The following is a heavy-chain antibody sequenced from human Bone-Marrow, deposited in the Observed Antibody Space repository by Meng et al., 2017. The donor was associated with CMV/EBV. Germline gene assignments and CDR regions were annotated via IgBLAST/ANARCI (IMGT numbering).Heavy chain of an antibody. CDR2: ISSISSYI. D-gene: IGHD3-3*01. Sequence: GGSLRLSCAASGFTFSSYSMNWVRQAPGKGLEWVSSISSISSYIYYADSVKGRFTISRDNAKNSLYLQMNSLRAEDTAVYYCAADPYYDFWSGSGPPLHWGQGTLVTVSS. CDR1: GFTFSSYS. CDR3: AADPYYDFWSGSGPPLH. V-gene: IGHV3-21*01. J-gene: IGHJ4*02.